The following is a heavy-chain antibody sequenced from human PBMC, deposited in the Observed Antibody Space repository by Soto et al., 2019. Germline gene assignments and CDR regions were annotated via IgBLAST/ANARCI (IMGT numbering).Heavy chain of an antibody. J-gene: IGHJ4*02. Sequence: QVQLVESGGGVVQPGRSLRLSCAASGFTFSSYGMHWVRQAPGEGLEWVAVISYDGSNKYYADSVKGRFTISRDNSKNTLYLQMNSLRAEDTAVYYCAKDLASTVTTLNYWGQGTLVTVSS. V-gene: IGHV3-30*18. CDR3: AKDLASTVTTLNY. D-gene: IGHD4-17*01. CDR1: GFTFSSYG. CDR2: ISYDGSNK.